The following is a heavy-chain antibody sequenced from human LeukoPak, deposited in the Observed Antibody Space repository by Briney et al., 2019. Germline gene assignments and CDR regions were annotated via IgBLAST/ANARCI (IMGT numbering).Heavy chain of an antibody. CDR3: ARVGIPDLMDGDLNWFDP. V-gene: IGHV4-59*01. D-gene: IGHD4-17*01. CDR1: GGSLSSYY. Sequence: SETLSLTCTVSGGSLSSYYWSWIRQPPGKGLEWIGYIYYSGSTNYNPPLKSRVTISVDTSKNQFSLKLSSVTAADTAVYYCARVGIPDLMDGDLNWFDPWGQGTLVTVSS. CDR2: IYYSGST. J-gene: IGHJ5*02.